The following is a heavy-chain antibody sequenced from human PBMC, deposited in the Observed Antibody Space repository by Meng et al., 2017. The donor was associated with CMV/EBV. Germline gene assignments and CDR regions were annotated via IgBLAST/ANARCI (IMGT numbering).Heavy chain of an antibody. CDR1: GFTFSSYA. Sequence: GESLKISCAASGFTFSSYAMHWVRQAPGKGLGWVAVISYDGSNKYYADSVKGRFTISRDNSKNTLYLQMNSLRAEDTAVYYCARDLFGGRNIVVVPAANAFDIWGQGTMVTVSS. D-gene: IGHD2-2*01. CDR2: ISYDGSNK. CDR3: ARDLFGGRNIVVVPAANAFDI. J-gene: IGHJ3*02. V-gene: IGHV3-30-3*01.